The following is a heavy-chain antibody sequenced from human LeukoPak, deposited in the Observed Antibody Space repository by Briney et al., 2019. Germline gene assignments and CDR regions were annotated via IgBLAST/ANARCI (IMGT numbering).Heavy chain of an antibody. CDR1: GGSFSGYY. J-gene: IGHJ4*02. Sequence: PSETLSLTCAVYGGSFSGYYWSWIRQPPGKGLEWIGEINHSGSTNYNPSLKSRVTISVDTSKNQFSLKLSSVTAADTAVYYCARDSLDGYVHWGQGTLVTVSS. V-gene: IGHV4-34*01. CDR2: INHSGST. D-gene: IGHD5-24*01. CDR3: ARDSLDGYVH.